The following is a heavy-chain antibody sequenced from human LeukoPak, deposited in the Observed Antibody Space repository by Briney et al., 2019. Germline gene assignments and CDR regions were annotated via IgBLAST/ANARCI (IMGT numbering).Heavy chain of an antibody. J-gene: IGHJ4*02. D-gene: IGHD3-22*01. Sequence: PGGSLRLSCAASGFTFSSYAVSWVRQAPGKGLEWVSAISGSGGSTYYADSVKGRFTISRDNSKNTLYLQMNSLRAEDTAVYYCAKDQKDYYDSSGHDYWGQGTLVTVSS. CDR2: ISGSGGST. V-gene: IGHV3-23*01. CDR3: AKDQKDYYDSSGHDY. CDR1: GFTFSSYA.